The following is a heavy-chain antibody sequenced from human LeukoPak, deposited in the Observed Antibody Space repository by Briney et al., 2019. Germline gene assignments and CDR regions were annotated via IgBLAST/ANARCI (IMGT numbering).Heavy chain of an antibody. V-gene: IGHV4-59*01. J-gene: IGHJ4*02. CDR1: GGSISSYY. CDR3: ARAYDFWSGYYFDY. Sequence: SQTLSLTCAASGGSISSYYWSWIRQPPGKGLEWIGYIYYSGSTNYNPSLKSRVTISVDTSKNQFSLKLSSVTAADTAVYYCARAYDFWSGYYFDYWGQGTLVTVSS. CDR2: IYYSGST. D-gene: IGHD3-3*01.